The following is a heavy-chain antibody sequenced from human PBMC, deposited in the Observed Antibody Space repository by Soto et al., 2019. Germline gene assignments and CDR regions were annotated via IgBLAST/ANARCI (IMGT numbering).Heavy chain of an antibody. D-gene: IGHD3-10*01. CDR2: FDPEDGDT. V-gene: IGHV1-24*01. CDR3: ATLRGGYYYYYGMDV. Sequence: QVQLVQSGAEVKKPGASVKVSCKVSGYTLTELSMHWVRQAPGKGLEWMGGFDPEDGDTIYAQKFQGRVTMTEDISTDTAYMELRSLISDDTAVYYCATLRGGYYYYYGMDVRWQGTTVTVSS. CDR1: GYTLTELS. J-gene: IGHJ6*01.